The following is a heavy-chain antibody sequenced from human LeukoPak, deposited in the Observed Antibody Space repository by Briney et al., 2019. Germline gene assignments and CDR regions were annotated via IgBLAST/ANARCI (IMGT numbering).Heavy chain of an antibody. V-gene: IGHV3-9*03. J-gene: IGHJ3*01. CDR1: GFTFDDYA. CDR3: AKDKLSGGSYSGAFDV. Sequence: GGSLRLSCAASGFTFDDYAMHWVRQAPGKGLEWVSGITWNSGSLAYADSVKGRFTISRDNAKNSLYLHMNSLRPEDMALYYCAKDKLSGGSYSGAFDVWGQGTMVTVSS. CDR2: ITWNSGSL. D-gene: IGHD1-26*01.